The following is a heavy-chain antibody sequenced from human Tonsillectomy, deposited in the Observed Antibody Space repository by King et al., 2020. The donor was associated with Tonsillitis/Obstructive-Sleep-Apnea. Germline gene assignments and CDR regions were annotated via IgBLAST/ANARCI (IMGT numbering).Heavy chain of an antibody. J-gene: IGHJ4*02. Sequence: VQLPQWGAGLLKPSETLSLTCAVYGGSFSGYYWSWIRQPPGKGLEWIGEINHSGSTNYNPSLKSRVTISVDTSKNQFSLKLSSVTAADTAVYYCARGNRITIFGVVIIGTNFDYWGQGTLVTVSS. V-gene: IGHV4-34*01. CDR1: GGSFSGYY. D-gene: IGHD3-3*01. CDR2: INHSGST. CDR3: ARGNRITIFGVVIIGTNFDY.